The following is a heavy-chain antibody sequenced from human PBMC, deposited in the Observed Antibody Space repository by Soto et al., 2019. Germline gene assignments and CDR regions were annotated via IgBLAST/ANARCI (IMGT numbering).Heavy chain of an antibody. J-gene: IGHJ5*02. D-gene: IGHD2-2*01. Sequence: QVQLVQSGGEVKRPGASVKVSCKTSGYTFSSYGITWVRQAPGQPLEWLGWISLYSDGTNYAQKFQGRVSMTTNTSATTAYMELRSLRSDDTAVYYCARVVPGAEAWFGTWGQGTLVTVSS. CDR3: ARVVPGAEAWFGT. CDR1: GYTFSSYG. V-gene: IGHV1-18*01. CDR2: ISLYSDGT.